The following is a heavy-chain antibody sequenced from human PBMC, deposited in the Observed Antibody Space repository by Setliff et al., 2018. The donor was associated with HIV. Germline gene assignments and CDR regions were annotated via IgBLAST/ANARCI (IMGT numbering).Heavy chain of an antibody. J-gene: IGHJ4*02. D-gene: IGHD3-22*01. CDR3: ATEFPLSSPYYYDSSGYYY. V-gene: IGHV1-8*03. Sequence: GASVKVSCKASGGTFSRSVFSWVRQATGQGLEWMGWMNPNTGNTGYAQKFQGRVSITRSTSINTAYMELSTLRSEDTAVYYCATEFPLSSPYYYDSSGYYYWGQGTLVTV. CDR2: MNPNTGNT. CDR1: GGTFSRSV.